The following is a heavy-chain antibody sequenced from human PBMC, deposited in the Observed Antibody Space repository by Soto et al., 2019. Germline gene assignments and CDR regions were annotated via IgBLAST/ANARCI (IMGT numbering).Heavy chain of an antibody. D-gene: IGHD6-19*01. V-gene: IGHV4-39*01. Sequence: QLQLQESGPGLVKSSATLSLTCTVSGGSISSSSYYWGWIRQPPGKGLEWIGSIYYSGSTYYNPSLKSRVTISVDTSNNQFSLKLSSVTAADTAVYYCARLFWGGWTFDYWGQGTLVTVSS. CDR3: ARLFWGGWTFDY. J-gene: IGHJ4*02. CDR1: GGSISSSSYY. CDR2: IYYSGST.